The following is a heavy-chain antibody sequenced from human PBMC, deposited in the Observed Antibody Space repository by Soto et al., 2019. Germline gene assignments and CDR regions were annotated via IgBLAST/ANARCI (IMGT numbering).Heavy chain of an antibody. CDR1: GFTFSSYA. V-gene: IGHV3-23*01. J-gene: IGHJ2*01. Sequence: EVQLLESGGGLVQPGGSLRLSCAASGFTFSSYAMSWVRQAPGKGLEWVSAISGSGGSTYYADSVKGRFTISRDNSKNTLYLQMNSLRAEDTAVYYCAKDQISSSPPDPAYWYLALWGRGTLVTVSS. CDR3: AKDQISSSPPDPAYWYLAL. D-gene: IGHD6-6*01. CDR2: ISGSGGST.